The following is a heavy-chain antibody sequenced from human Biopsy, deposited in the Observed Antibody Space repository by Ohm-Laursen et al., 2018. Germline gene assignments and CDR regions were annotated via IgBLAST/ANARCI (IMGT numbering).Heavy chain of an antibody. D-gene: IGHD4-17*01. J-gene: IGHJ4*02. CDR1: GFAVSTSY. Sequence: SLRLSCSASGFAVSTSYISWVRQAPGKGLEWVSLFYAGGSTAYGDSVRGRFTISRDTSKNTVDLQMNSLRAEDTAVYYCAKAGDYGDYWDHWGQGTRVTVSS. CDR3: AKAGDYGDYWDH. CDR2: FYAGGST. V-gene: IGHV3-53*01.